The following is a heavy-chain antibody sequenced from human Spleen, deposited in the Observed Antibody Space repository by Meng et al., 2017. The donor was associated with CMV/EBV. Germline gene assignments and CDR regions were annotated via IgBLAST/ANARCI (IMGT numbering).Heavy chain of an antibody. V-gene: IGHV3-20*03. J-gene: IGHJ4*02. D-gene: IGHD2-15*01. CDR3: AKAPVGYCSGGSCFYFDY. CDR2: INWSGGST. Sequence: FTFDDYGMTWVRQAPGKGLEWVSGINWSGGSTGYADSVKGRFTISRDNSKNTLYLQMKSLRAEDTAVYYCAKAPVGYCSGGSCFYFDYWGQGALVTVSS. CDR1: FTFDDYG.